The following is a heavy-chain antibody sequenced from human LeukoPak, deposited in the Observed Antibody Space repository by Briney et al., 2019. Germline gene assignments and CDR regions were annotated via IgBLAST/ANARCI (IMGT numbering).Heavy chain of an antibody. V-gene: IGHV3-48*04. Sequence: PGGSLRLSCTASGFTFSSYSMNWVRQAPGKGLEWVSYISSSSSTIYYADSVKGRFTISRDNAKNSLYLQMNSLRAEDTAVYYCARDQGGGYSYGWQSFDYWGQGTLDTVSS. D-gene: IGHD5-18*01. CDR3: ARDQGGGYSYGWQSFDY. CDR1: GFTFSSYS. CDR2: ISSSSSTI. J-gene: IGHJ4*02.